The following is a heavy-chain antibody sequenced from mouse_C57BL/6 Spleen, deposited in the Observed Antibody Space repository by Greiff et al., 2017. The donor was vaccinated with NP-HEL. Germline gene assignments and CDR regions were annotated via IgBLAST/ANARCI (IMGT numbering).Heavy chain of an antibody. V-gene: IGHV5-12*01. J-gene: IGHJ2*01. CDR3: ARHGRGYFDY. CDR2: ISNGGGST. CDR1: GFTFSDYY. Sequence: EVKLMESGGGLVQPGGSLKLSCAASGFTFSDYYMYWVRQTPEKRLEWVAYISNGGGSTYYTDTVKGRFTISRDNAKNTLYQQMSRLKSEDTAMYYCARHGRGYFDYWGQGTTLTVSS.